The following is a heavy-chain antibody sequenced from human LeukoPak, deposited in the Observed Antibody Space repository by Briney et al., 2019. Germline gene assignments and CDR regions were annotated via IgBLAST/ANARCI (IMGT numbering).Heavy chain of an antibody. D-gene: IGHD1-26*01. J-gene: IGHJ4*02. V-gene: IGHV1-2*06. CDR3: AREGSGSYSGDY. CDR2: IIPISGGT. Sequence: MGPIIPISGGTNYAQNFQGRVTITRDTAISTAYMELSRLGSDDTAVYYCAREGSGSYSGDYWGQGTLVTVSS.